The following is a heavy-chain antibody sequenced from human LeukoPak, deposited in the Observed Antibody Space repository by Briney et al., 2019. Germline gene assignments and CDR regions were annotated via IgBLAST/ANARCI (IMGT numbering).Heavy chain of an antibody. CDR3: AKDRLATRTFDY. CDR1: GFTFSSYA. J-gene: IGHJ4*02. V-gene: IGHV3-23*01. Sequence: PGGSLRVSCAASGFTFSSYAMSWVRQAPGKGLEWVSAISGSGGSTYYADSVRGRFTISRDNSKNTLYLQMNSLRAEDTAVYYCAKDRLATRTFDYWGQGTLVTVSS. CDR2: ISGSGGST. D-gene: IGHD5-24*01.